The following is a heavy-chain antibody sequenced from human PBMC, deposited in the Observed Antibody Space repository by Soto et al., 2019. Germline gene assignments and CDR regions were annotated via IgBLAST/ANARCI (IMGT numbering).Heavy chain of an antibody. J-gene: IGHJ4*02. Sequence: QVQLVQSGAEVKKPGSSVKVSCKASGGTFSSYTISWVRQAPGQGLEWMGRIIPILGIANYAPKFQGRVTITADKSTSTACMELSSLRSEDTAVYYCAVGGGMIVVVTFDYWGQGTLVTVSS. V-gene: IGHV1-69*02. CDR1: GGTFSSYT. CDR3: AVGGGMIVVVTFDY. D-gene: IGHD3-22*01. CDR2: IIPILGIA.